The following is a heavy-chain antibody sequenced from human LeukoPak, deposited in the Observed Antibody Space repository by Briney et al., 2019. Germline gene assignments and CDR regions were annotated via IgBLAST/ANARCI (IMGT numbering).Heavy chain of an antibody. V-gene: IGHV4-4*07. J-gene: IGHJ4*02. Sequence: SETLSLTCTVSGGSISSYYWSWIRQPAGKGLEWIGRIYTSGSTNYNPSLKSRVTMSVDTSKNQFSLRLSSVTAADTAVYYCAGFIAAAGVFDYWGQGTLVTVSS. CDR3: AGFIAAAGVFDY. CDR2: IYTSGST. CDR1: GGSISSYY. D-gene: IGHD6-13*01.